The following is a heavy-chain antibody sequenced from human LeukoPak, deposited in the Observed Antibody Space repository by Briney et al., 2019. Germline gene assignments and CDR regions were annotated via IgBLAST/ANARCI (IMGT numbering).Heavy chain of an antibody. V-gene: IGHV3-21*01. CDR3: ARTDPEGDGFDI. Sequence: PGGSLRLSCAASGFTFSSYSMNWVRQAPGKGLEWVSSISSSSSYIYYADSVKGRFTISRDNAKNSLYLQMNSLRAEDTAVYYCARTDPEGDGFDIWGQGTMVTVSS. CDR1: GFTFSSYS. J-gene: IGHJ3*02. CDR2: ISSSSSYI.